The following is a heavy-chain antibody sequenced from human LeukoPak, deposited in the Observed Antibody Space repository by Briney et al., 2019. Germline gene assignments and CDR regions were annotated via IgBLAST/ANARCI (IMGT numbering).Heavy chain of an antibody. D-gene: IGHD5-12*01. V-gene: IGHV3-7*01. J-gene: IGHJ4*02. Sequence: PGVSLTLSCGASGFTFSRHWVSWVRHARGEGLEWIIYIKSEGREKFCLDSVKPRFTISRDSAKNSVYMQVHSLRVGHTGVYFWRKEDSDYAGFDFWGQGSLVTVSS. CDR2: IKSEGREK. CDR1: GFTFSRHW. CDR3: RKEDSDYAGFDF.